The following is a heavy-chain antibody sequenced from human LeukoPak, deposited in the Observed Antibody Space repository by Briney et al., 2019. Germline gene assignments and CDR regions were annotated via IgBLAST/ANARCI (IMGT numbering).Heavy chain of an antibody. CDR2: ISAYNGNT. CDR3: ARDNYYDILTGQTGYDY. CDR1: GYTFTSYG. J-gene: IGHJ4*02. V-gene: IGHV1-18*01. Sequence: ASVKVSCKASGYTFTSYGISWVRQAPGQGLEWMGWISAYNGNTNYAQKLQGRVTMTTDTSTSTAYMELRSLRSDDTAVYYCARDNYYDILTGQTGYDYWGQGTLVTVSS. D-gene: IGHD3-9*01.